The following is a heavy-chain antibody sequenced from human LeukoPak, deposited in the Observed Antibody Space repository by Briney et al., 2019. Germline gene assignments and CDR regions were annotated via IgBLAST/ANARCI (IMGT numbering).Heavy chain of an antibody. CDR2: MYYSGST. D-gene: IGHD1-1*01. CDR1: GGSVSSSSYY. Sequence: SETLSLTCAVSGGSVSSSSYYWGWIRQPPGKGLEWIGCMYYSGSTYYNPSLKSRVTISVDTSKNQFSLKLSSVTAADTALYYCARHSSLRTFDYWGQGTLVTVSS. J-gene: IGHJ4*02. V-gene: IGHV4-39*01. CDR3: ARHSSLRTFDY.